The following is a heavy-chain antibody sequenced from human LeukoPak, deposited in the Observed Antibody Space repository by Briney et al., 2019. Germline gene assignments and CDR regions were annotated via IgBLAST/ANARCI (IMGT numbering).Heavy chain of an antibody. CDR3: ARVGTAMDY. Sequence: GASVKVSCKASGYTFSIYNMHWVRQAPGQGLEWVGIINPSGGTSYAQNLQGRITMTRDTSTSTLYMELSSLRSEDTAVYYCARVGTAMDYWGQGTLVTVSS. V-gene: IGHV1-46*01. J-gene: IGHJ4*02. CDR1: GYTFSIYN. D-gene: IGHD5-18*01. CDR2: INPSGGT.